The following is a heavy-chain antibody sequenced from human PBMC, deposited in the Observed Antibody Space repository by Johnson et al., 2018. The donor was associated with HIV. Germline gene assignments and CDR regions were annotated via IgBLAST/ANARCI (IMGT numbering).Heavy chain of an antibody. D-gene: IGHD3-10*01. CDR3: ATELLRTEHDAFDI. CDR1: GLTVSTNY. J-gene: IGHJ3*02. V-gene: IGHV3-66*01. CDR2: VYSDGNT. Sequence: VQLVESGGGMVQPGGSLRLSCAASGLTVSTNYMSWVRQAPGRGLEWVSVVYSDGNTYYADSVKGRFTISRDNSKNTLYLQMNSLRAEDTAVYYCATELLRTEHDAFDIWGQGTMVTVSS.